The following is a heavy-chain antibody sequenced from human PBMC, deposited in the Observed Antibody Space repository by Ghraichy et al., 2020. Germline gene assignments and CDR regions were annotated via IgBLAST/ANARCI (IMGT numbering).Heavy chain of an antibody. CDR2: IRTNHNNYET. D-gene: IGHD5-18*01. CDR3: TSSVDIAMDFDY. V-gene: IGHV3-73*01. CDR1: GFSFSESA. J-gene: IGHJ4*02. Sequence: GGSLRLSCAASGFSFSESAMHWVRQAAGKGLEWVGRIRTNHNNYETTYGASVKGRFTISRDDTKKMAYLQMNSLRTDDTAMYYCTSSVDIAMDFDYWGLGTLVTVSS.